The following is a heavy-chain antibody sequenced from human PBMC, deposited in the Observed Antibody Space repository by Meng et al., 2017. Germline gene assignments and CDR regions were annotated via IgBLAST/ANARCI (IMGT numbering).Heavy chain of an antibody. Sequence: VQLVEAGGGGVQPGRSLRLSCAASGFTFSSYAMHWVRQAPGKGLEWVAVISYDGSNKYYADSVKGRFTISRDNSKNTLYLQMNSLRAEDTAVYYCARDRSMGGASDDYWGQGTLVTVSS. V-gene: IGHV3-30*01. D-gene: IGHD3-16*01. CDR1: GFTFSSYA. CDR3: ARDRSMGGASDDY. CDR2: ISYDGSNK. J-gene: IGHJ4*02.